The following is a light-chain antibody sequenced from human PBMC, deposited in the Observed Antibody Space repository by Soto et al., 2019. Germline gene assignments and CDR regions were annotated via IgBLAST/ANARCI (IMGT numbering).Light chain of an antibody. V-gene: IGKV3-15*01. J-gene: IGKJ1*01. CDR1: QRVSSH. CDR3: HQYNNWPWT. CDR2: AAS. Sequence: ETLMTQSPVTLSVSPGDTATLSCRASQRVSSHLAWYQQKPGQAPRLLIYAASTRATGIPVRFSGSGSETEFTLTIRSLQSEDSALYYCHQYNNWPWTFGQGTKVDI.